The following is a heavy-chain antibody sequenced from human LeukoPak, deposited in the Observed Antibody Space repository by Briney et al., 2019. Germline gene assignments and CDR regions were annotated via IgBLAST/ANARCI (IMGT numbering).Heavy chain of an antibody. Sequence: PGKSLRLSCTVSGFMYSLYAMHWVRQAPGKGLEGVAFIQFDGSDKYYADSVKGRFTISRDNSKNTLYLQMNSLRTEDTATYYCAKDPTMTADYYYMDVWGKGTKVTVSS. V-gene: IGHV3-30*02. CDR1: GFMYSLYA. D-gene: IGHD2-21*02. CDR3: AKDPTMTADYYYMDV. J-gene: IGHJ6*03. CDR2: IQFDGSDK.